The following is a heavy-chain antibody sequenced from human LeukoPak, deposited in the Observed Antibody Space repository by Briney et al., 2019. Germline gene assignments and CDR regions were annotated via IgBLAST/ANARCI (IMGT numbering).Heavy chain of an antibody. V-gene: IGHV4-34*01. CDR3: ARHEVVVVAATAQQFDY. CDR2: IYYSGST. D-gene: IGHD2-15*01. J-gene: IGHJ4*02. Sequence: SETLSLTCAVYGGSFSGYYWSWIRQPPGKGLEWIGSIYYSGSTYYNPSLKSRVTISVDTSKNQFSLKLSSVTAADTAVYYCARHEVVVVAATAQQFDYWGQGTLVTVSS. CDR1: GGSFSGYY.